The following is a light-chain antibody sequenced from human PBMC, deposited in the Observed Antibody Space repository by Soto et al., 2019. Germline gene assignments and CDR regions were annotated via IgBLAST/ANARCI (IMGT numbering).Light chain of an antibody. CDR3: KQYNNSLYT. CDR1: ESISSW. CDR2: KAS. J-gene: IGKJ2*01. Sequence: DIQMTQSPSTLSASVGDRVTITCRASESISSWLAWYQQKPVKAPKLLIYKASGLESGVPSRLSGSGSGTEFTLTISSLQPDDFATYYCKQYNNSLYTFGQGKKLEIK. V-gene: IGKV1-5*03.